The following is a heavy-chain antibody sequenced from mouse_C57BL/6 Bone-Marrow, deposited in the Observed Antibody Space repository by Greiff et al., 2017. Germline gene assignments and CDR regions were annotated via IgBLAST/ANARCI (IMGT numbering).Heavy chain of an antibody. Sequence: QVQLKQSGPGLVQPSQSLSITCTVSGFSLTSYGVHWVRQSPGKGLEWLGVIWRGGSTDYTAAFMSRLSITKDNSKSQVCFKMNSLQADDTAIYYCAKKGDWEKDAMDYWGQGTSVTVSA. CDR3: AKKGDWEKDAMDY. V-gene: IGHV2-5*01. J-gene: IGHJ4*01. CDR2: IWRGGST. CDR1: GFSLTSYG. D-gene: IGHD4-1*01.